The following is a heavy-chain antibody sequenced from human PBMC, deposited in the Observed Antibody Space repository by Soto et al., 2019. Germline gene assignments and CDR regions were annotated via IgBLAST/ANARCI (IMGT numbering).Heavy chain of an antibody. D-gene: IGHD3-22*01. J-gene: IGHJ4*02. CDR2: IYYSGSA. CDR1: GGSINSGGYY. Sequence: PSETLSLPCRFSGGSINSGGYYWTWIRQHPEKGLEWIGDIYYSGSADYHPSLQTRATISMDTSKNQFSLKLRSVTAADTAVYYCATQPRYDSSGYFYYWGQGSLVTVSS. V-gene: IGHV4-31*03. CDR3: ATQPRYDSSGYFYY.